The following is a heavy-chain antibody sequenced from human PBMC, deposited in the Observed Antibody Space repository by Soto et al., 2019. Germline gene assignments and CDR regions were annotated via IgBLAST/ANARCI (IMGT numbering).Heavy chain of an antibody. CDR3: VSWVSAHFDY. D-gene: IGHD3-16*01. J-gene: IGHJ4*02. V-gene: IGHV3-23*01. CDR2: IDPTGANT. CDR1: GITCSRHA. Sequence: GGSLRLSCAASGITCSRHAVSWVRQAPGTGLEWVSTIDPTGANTRYADSVKDRFTISRDNSRNTLELQMNSLRAGDTALYYCVSWVSAHFDYWGQGTPVTVSS.